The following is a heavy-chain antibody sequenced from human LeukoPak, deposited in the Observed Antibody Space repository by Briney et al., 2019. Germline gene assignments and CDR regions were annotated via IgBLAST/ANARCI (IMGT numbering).Heavy chain of an antibody. V-gene: IGHV4-34*01. CDR1: GGSFSGYY. Sequence: PSETLSLTCAVYGGSFSGYYWSWIRQPPGKGLEWIGAINHSGSTNYNPSPKSRVTISVGTAKNQFSLNLSSVTAADTAVYYCARARTMVRGVIIKPYYGMDVWGKGTTVTVSS. CDR2: INHSGST. J-gene: IGHJ6*04. D-gene: IGHD3-10*01. CDR3: ARARTMVRGVIIKPYYGMDV.